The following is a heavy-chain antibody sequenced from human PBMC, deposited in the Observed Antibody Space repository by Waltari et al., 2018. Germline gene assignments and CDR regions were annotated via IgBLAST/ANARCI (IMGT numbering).Heavy chain of an antibody. CDR1: GGSISSSSYY. Sequence: QLQLQASGPGLVKPSEPLSLTCTVSGGSISSSSYYWGWIRQPPGKGLEWIGSIYYSGSTYYNPSLKSRVTISVDTSKNQFSLKLSSVTAADTAVYYCARQQDTAKLDYWGQGTLVTVSS. CDR2: IYYSGST. D-gene: IGHD5-18*01. V-gene: IGHV4-39*01. CDR3: ARQQDTAKLDY. J-gene: IGHJ4*02.